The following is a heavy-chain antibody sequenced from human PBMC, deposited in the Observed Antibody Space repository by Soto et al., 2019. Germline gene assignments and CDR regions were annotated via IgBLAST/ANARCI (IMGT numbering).Heavy chain of an antibody. V-gene: IGHV1-18*01. D-gene: IGHD6-6*01. Sequence: ASVKVSCKVSGDSFNNYGFTWVRQAPGQGLEWMGWISTYNHNTDYAQNLQGRVMMTTDTSTTTVHMELRSLRSDDTAVYYCARVERTPYSSSSGWLGYYYYGMDVWGQGTTVTVSS. CDR2: ISTYNHNT. CDR3: ARVERTPYSSSSGWLGYYYYGMDV. J-gene: IGHJ6*02. CDR1: GDSFNNYG.